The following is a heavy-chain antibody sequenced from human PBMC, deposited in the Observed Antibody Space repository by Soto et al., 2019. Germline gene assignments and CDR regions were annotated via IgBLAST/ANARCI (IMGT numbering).Heavy chain of an antibody. J-gene: IGHJ4*02. Sequence: PGGSLRLSCAASGFTFSRYAMSWVRQAPGKGLEWVSAISGSGGSTYYADSVKGRFTISRDNSKNTLYLQMNSLRAEDTAVYYCARDLRYFDWLPDYRGQGTLVTVSS. CDR1: GFTFSRYA. CDR3: ARDLRYFDWLPDY. V-gene: IGHV3-23*01. CDR2: ISGSGGST. D-gene: IGHD3-9*01.